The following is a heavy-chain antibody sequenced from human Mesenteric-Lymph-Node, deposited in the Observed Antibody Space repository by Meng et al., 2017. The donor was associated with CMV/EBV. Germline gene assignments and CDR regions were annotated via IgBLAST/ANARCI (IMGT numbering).Heavy chain of an antibody. J-gene: IGHJ5*02. CDR2: ISPYSGGT. Sequence: YPFTGYYVPWVRQAPGQGLEWMGRISPYSGGTHYAQKFQGSVTMTRDTSISTAYMELSRLRSDDTAVYYCARGPAHSSSWYNWFDPWGQGTLVTVSS. V-gene: IGHV1-2*06. CDR3: ARGPAHSSSWYNWFDP. D-gene: IGHD6-13*01. CDR1: YPFTGYY.